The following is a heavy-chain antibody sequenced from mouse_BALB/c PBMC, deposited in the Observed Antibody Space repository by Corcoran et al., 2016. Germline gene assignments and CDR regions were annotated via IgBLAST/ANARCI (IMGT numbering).Heavy chain of an antibody. D-gene: IGHD3-1*01. V-gene: IGHV1-9*01. CDR2: ILPGSGST. CDR3: ARRSSGYVYYYSMDY. J-gene: IGHJ4*01. CDR1: GYTFSSYW. Sequence: QVQLQQSGAELMKPGASVKISCKATGYTFSSYWIEWVKHRHGHGLEWIGEILPGSGSTNYNEKFKGKATFTADTSSNTAYMQLSSLTSEDSAVYYCARRSSGYVYYYSMDYWGQGTSVTVSS.